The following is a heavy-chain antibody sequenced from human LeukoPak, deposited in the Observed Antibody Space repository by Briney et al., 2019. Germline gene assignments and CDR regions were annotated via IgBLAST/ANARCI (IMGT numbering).Heavy chain of an antibody. D-gene: IGHD3-16*01. Sequence: SETLSLTCTVSGGSISSYYWSWIRQPPGKGLEWVGYIYYSGSTNYNPSLKSGVTISVDTSKNQFSLKLSSVTAADTAVYYYATTAYNFLVTFDIWGQGTMVTVSS. V-gene: IGHV4-59*01. CDR3: ATTAYNFLVTFDI. J-gene: IGHJ3*02. CDR2: IYYSGST. CDR1: GGSISSYY.